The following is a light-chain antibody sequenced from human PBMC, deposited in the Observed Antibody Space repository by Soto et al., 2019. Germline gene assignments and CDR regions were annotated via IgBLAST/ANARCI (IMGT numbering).Light chain of an antibody. CDR2: AAS. CDR3: LPTYTSLTWT. V-gene: IGKV1-39*01. Sequence: VGDGVTITCRASQSVSNYLQWYQQKSGHAPKLLVYAASSLHSGVPSRFSGSGSGTDFTLTISSLQPEDFATYYGLPTYTSLTWTFGQGTKVYIK. CDR1: QSVSNY. J-gene: IGKJ1*01.